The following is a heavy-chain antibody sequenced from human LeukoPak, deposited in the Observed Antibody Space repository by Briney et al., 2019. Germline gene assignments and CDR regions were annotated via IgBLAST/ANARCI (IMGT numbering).Heavy chain of an antibody. J-gene: IGHJ3*02. D-gene: IGHD3-22*01. CDR1: GYSISSGYY. CDR2: IYHSGSA. V-gene: IGHV4-38-2*02. Sequence: PSETLSLTCTVSGYSISSGYYWGWIRQPPGKGLEWIGSIYHSGSAYYNPSLKSRVIISIDTSKNQFSLRLSSVTAADTAIYYCAREFGDYYESPGAFDIWGQGTMVTVSS. CDR3: AREFGDYYESPGAFDI.